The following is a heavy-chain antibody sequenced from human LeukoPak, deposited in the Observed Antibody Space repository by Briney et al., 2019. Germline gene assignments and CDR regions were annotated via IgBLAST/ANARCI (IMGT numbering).Heavy chain of an antibody. CDR3: ARDSGQGGAFDI. D-gene: IGHD2-15*01. CDR2: MNPNSGNT. V-gene: IGHV1-8*01. CDR1: GCTFTSYD. Sequence: ASVKVSCKASGCTFTSYDINWVRQATGQGLEWMGWMNPNSGNTGYAQKFQGRVTMTRNTSISTAYMELSSLRSEDTAVYYCARDSGQGGAFDIWGQGTMVTVSS. J-gene: IGHJ3*02.